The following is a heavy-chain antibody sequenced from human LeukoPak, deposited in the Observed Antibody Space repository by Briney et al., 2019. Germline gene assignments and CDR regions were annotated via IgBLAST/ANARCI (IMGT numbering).Heavy chain of an antibody. V-gene: IGHV1-2*02. Sequence: ASVEVSCKASGYTFTGYYMHWVRQAPGQGLEWMGWINPNSGGTNYAQKFQGRVTMTRDTSISTAYMELSRLRSDDTAVYYCARDAGSVIGDFDYWGQGTLVTVSS. J-gene: IGHJ4*02. CDR2: INPNSGGT. D-gene: IGHD3-10*01. CDR3: ARDAGSVIGDFDY. CDR1: GYTFTGYY.